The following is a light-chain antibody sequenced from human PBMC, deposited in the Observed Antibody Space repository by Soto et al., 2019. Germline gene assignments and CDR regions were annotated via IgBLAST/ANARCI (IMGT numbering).Light chain of an antibody. Sequence: AIQLTQSPSSLSASVGDRVTITCRASQGISSALAWYQQKPGKAPKLLIYDASSLESGVPSRFSGSGSGTDFTLTISSLQPEDFAPYYCQQFNSYPLTFGRGTKVEIK. CDR3: QQFNSYPLT. CDR2: DAS. J-gene: IGKJ4*01. V-gene: IGKV1-13*02. CDR1: QGISSA.